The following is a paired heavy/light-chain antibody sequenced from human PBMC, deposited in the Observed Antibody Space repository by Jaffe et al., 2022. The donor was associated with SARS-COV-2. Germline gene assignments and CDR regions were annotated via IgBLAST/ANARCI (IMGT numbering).Heavy chain of an antibody. CDR1: GGSVSGNNHY. V-gene: IGHV4-61*02. CDR3: ARGVKVTFFGKYYFDS. Sequence: QVRLQESGPGLVKPSQTLSLTCTVSGGSVSGNNHYWSWIRQPAGKGLEWIGRIYTDGSTNYNPSLKSRVAISVDMSKSQFSLKLSSVTAADTAVYYCARGVKVTFFGKYYFDSWGQGTLVTVSS. D-gene: IGHD3-3*01. CDR2: IYTDGST. J-gene: IGHJ4*02.
Light chain of an antibody. J-gene: IGKJ4*01. CDR1: QSLLQSNGYNY. Sequence: DIVMTQSPLSLPVTPGEPASISCRSSQSLLQSNGYNYLDWYLQKPGQSPQLLIYLGSNRASGVPDRFSGSGSGTDFTLKISRVEAEDVGVYYCMQGLQTPLTFGGGTKVEI. CDR2: LGS. V-gene: IGKV2-28*01. CDR3: MQGLQTPLT.